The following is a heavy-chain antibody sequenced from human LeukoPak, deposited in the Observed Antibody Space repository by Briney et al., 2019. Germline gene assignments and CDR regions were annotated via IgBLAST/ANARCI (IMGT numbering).Heavy chain of an antibody. CDR2: ISDTGGRT. V-gene: IGHV3-23*01. CDR3: AKGGQDYDFWRFDL. Sequence: PGGSLRLSCAASGFTFSDSAVSWVRQAPGEGLEWVSSISDTGGRTYYADSVKGRLAISRDNSRNTLFLQMNSLRAGDTAIYYCAKGGQDYDFWRFDLWGQGILVAVSS. J-gene: IGHJ5*02. D-gene: IGHD3-3*01. CDR1: GFTFSDSA.